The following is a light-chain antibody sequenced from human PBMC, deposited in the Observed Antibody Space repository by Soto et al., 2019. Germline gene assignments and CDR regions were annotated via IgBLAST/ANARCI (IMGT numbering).Light chain of an antibody. Sequence: QSALTQPPSASGSPGQSVTISCTGTSSDVGGYDYVSWYQQHPGKAPKLMIYEVTIRPSGVSDRFSGSKSGNTASRTVSGLQAEDEADYYCSSYTGGNPSYVFGTGTKLTVL. CDR3: SSYTGGNPSYV. CDR1: SSDVGGYDY. V-gene: IGLV2-8*01. CDR2: EVT. J-gene: IGLJ1*01.